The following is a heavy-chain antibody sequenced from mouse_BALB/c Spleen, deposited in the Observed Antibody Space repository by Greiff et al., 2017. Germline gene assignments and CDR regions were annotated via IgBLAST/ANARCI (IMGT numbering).Heavy chain of an antibody. CDR3: AKKDDGLWFAY. V-gene: IGHV2-2*01. J-gene: IGHJ3*01. CDR2: IWSGGST. Sequence: VKVVESGPGLVQPSQSLSITCTVSGFSLTSYGVHWVRQSPGKGLEWLGVIWSGGSTDYNAAFISRLSISKDNSKSQVFFKMNSLQADDTAIYYCAKKDDGLWFAYWGQGTLVTVSA. CDR1: GFSLTSYG. D-gene: IGHD2-3*01.